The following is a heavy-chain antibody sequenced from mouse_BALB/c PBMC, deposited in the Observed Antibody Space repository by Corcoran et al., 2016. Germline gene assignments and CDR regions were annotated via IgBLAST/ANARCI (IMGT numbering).Heavy chain of an antibody. CDR3: AREPYAMDY. CDR2: INTYTGEP. CDR1: GYTFTNYG. J-gene: IGHJ4*01. Sequence: QIQLVPSGPEIKQPGETVKISCKASGYTFTNYGMNWVKEAPGKGLKWMVWINTYTGEPTYADDFKGRFAFSLETSASTAYLQLTNLTNEDMATYFCAREPYAMDYWGQGTSVTVSS. V-gene: IGHV9-1*02.